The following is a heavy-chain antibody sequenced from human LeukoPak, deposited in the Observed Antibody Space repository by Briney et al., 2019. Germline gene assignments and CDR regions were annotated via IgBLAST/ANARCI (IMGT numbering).Heavy chain of an antibody. D-gene: IGHD3-3*01. CDR2: IYHSGST. V-gene: IGHV4-30-2*01. Sequence: SETLSLTCTVSGGSISSGGYYWSWIRQPPGKGLEWIGYIYHSGSTYYNPSLKSRVTISVDRSKNQFSLKLSSVTAADTAVYYCARSFWSGYPFGYWGQGTLVTVSS. CDR3: ARSFWSGYPFGY. CDR1: GGSISSGGYY. J-gene: IGHJ4*02.